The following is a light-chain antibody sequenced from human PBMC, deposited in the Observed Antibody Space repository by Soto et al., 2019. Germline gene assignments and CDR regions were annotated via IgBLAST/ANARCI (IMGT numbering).Light chain of an antibody. CDR3: KHYNIWPRT. CDR1: QSVSSN. CDR2: GAS. J-gene: IGKJ1*01. Sequence: EIVMTQSPATLSVSPGERATLSCRASQSVSSNLAWYQQKPGQAPRLLIYGASTRATGIPARFSGSGSGTEFTLTISNLQSEDFAVYYCKHYNIWPRTFGQGTKVEIK. V-gene: IGKV3-15*01.